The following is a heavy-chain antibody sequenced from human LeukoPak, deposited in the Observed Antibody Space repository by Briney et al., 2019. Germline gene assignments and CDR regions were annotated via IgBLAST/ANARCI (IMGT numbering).Heavy chain of an antibody. CDR2: IYYSGST. J-gene: IGHJ4*02. CDR1: GGSISSYY. Sequence: SETLSLTCTVSGGSISSYYGSWIRQPPGKGLEWIGYIYYSGSTNYNPSLKSRVTISVDTSKNQFSLKLSSVTAADTAVYYCARATPDYDILTGYYPFDYWGQGTLVTVSS. V-gene: IGHV4-59*01. D-gene: IGHD3-9*01. CDR3: ARATPDYDILTGYYPFDY.